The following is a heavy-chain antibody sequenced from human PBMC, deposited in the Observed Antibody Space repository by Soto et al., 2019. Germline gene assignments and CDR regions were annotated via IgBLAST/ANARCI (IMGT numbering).Heavy chain of an antibody. Sequence: QVQLQESGPGLVKPSQTLSLTCTVSGGSITSGGYYWSWIRHHPGNGLVWIGYIYSSGSTYYNPSLKSRVTISVDTSKNQFSLKLISVTAADTAVYYCARAEWRSSSWSLPSDHWGQGTLVTVS. J-gene: IGHJ5*02. D-gene: IGHD6-13*01. CDR3: ARAEWRSSSWSLPSDH. CDR1: GGSITSGGYY. V-gene: IGHV4-31*03. CDR2: IYSSGST.